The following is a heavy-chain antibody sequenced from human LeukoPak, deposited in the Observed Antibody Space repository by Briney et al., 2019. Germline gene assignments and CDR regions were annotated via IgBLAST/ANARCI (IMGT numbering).Heavy chain of an antibody. CDR2: IYYSGST. CDR1: GGSISSSSYY. Sequence: SENLSLTCTVSGGSISSSSYYWGWIRQPPGKGLEWIGSIYYSGSTYYNPSLKSRVTISVDTSKNQFSLKLSSVTAADTAVYYCARLAVVVPAAPRSWFDPWGQGTLVTVSS. V-gene: IGHV4-39*01. D-gene: IGHD2-2*01. CDR3: ARLAVVVPAAPRSWFDP. J-gene: IGHJ5*02.